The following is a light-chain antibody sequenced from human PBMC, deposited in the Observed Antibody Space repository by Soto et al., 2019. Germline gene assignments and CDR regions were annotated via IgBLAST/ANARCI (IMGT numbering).Light chain of an antibody. Sequence: QSALTQPASVSGSPGQSIPISCTRTSSDVGGYNYVSWYQQHPGKAPKLIIYEVSNRPSGVSSRFSGSKSGNTSSLTISGLQAEDEADYYCSSSTSNNTLVFGGGTKLTVL. CDR3: SSSTSNNTLV. CDR1: SSDVGGYNY. CDR2: EVS. J-gene: IGLJ2*01. V-gene: IGLV2-14*01.